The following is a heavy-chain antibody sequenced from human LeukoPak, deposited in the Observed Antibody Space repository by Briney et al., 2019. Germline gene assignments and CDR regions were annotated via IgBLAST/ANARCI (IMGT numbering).Heavy chain of an antibody. V-gene: IGHV3-48*04. CDR3: ASASSHRIAAGGDY. CDR1: GFTFSSYS. CDR2: ISSSSSTI. Sequence: GGSLRLSCAASGFTFSSYSMNWVRQAPGKGLEWVSFISSSSSTIYYADSVKGRFTISRDNAKNSLYLQMNSLRAEDTAVYYCASASSHRIAAGGDYWGQGTLVTVSS. J-gene: IGHJ4*02. D-gene: IGHD6-13*01.